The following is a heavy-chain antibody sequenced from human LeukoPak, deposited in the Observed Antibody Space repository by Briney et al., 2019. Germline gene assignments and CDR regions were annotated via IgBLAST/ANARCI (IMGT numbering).Heavy chain of an antibody. CDR3: ARGSVDGDYLFS. CDR1: GFTVSSNY. J-gene: IGHJ5*02. CDR2: IYSGGDT. V-gene: IGHV3-53*01. Sequence: AGGSLRLSCAASGFTVSSNYMSWVRQAPGKGLEWVSVIYSGGDTYYADSVKGRFTISRDDSKNTLYLQINSLRAEDTAVYYCARGSVDGDYLFSWGQGTLVTVSS. D-gene: IGHD4-17*01.